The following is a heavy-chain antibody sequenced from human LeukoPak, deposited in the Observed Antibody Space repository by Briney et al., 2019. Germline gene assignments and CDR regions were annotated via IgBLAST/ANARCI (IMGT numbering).Heavy chain of an antibody. Sequence: GGSLRLSCAASGFSFSSYSMNWVRQAPGKGLEWVSYISHTGSTMSYADSVKGRFTISRDNARNSLYLQMNSLRAEDTAVYYCAKFPRSVVVPAAIMDVWGKGTTVTVSS. D-gene: IGHD2-2*01. V-gene: IGHV3-48*04. J-gene: IGHJ6*03. CDR1: GFSFSSYS. CDR3: AKFPRSVVVPAAIMDV. CDR2: ISHTGSTM.